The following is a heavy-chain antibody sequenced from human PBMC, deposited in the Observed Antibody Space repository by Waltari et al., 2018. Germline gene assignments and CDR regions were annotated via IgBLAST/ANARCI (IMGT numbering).Heavy chain of an antibody. J-gene: IGHJ6*03. CDR1: GYTFSDYA. V-gene: IGHV1-3*01. CDR3: ARDEKAVVINCYYYYMDV. D-gene: IGHD2-21*01. CDR2: VNAGNGNT. Sequence: QVQLVQSGAEVKKPGASVKVSCKASGYTFSDYAIHWVRQAPGQRLEWMGWVNAGNGNTKYSQKFQGRVTITRDTSASTAYMELSSLRSEDTAVYYCARDEKAVVINCYYYYMDVWGKGTTVTVSS.